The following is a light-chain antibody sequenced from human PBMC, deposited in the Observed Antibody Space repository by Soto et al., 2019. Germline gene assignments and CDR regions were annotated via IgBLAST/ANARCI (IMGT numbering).Light chain of an antibody. CDR1: QSVSNY. V-gene: IGKV3-15*01. CDR2: DAS. Sequence: EIVMPQSPATLSVSPGERATLSCRASQSVSNYLAWYQQSRGQAPMLLIYDASKRATGIRARFSGSGSGTEFTLTISSLQSEDFAVYYCQHYNNWPPITFGQGTRLEIK. J-gene: IGKJ5*01. CDR3: QHYNNWPPIT.